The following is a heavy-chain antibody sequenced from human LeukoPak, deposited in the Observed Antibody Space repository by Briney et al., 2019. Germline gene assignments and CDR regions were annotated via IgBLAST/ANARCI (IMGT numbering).Heavy chain of an antibody. CDR3: AILSGIQLWLLGFDY. Sequence: GGSLRLSCAASGFTFSSYSMNWVRQAPGKGLEWVSYISSSSTIYYADSVKGRFTISRDNSKNTLYLQMNSLRAEDTAVYYCAILSGIQLWLLGFDYWGQGTLVTVSS. V-gene: IGHV3-48*01. CDR2: ISSSSTI. D-gene: IGHD5-18*01. CDR1: GFTFSSYS. J-gene: IGHJ4*02.